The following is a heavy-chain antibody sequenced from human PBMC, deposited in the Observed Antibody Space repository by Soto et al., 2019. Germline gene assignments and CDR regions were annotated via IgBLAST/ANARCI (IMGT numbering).Heavy chain of an antibody. Sequence: GGSLRLSCAASGFTFSSYWMSWVRQAPGKGLEWVANIKQDGSEKYYVDSVKGRFTISRDNAKNALYLQMKGLRAEDTAVYYCARVPHGDFHDYGDYRGQIYYYYYYMDVWGKGTTVTVSS. J-gene: IGHJ6*03. V-gene: IGHV3-7*01. CDR1: GFTFSSYW. CDR3: ARVPHGDFHDYGDYRGQIYYYYYYMDV. D-gene: IGHD4-17*01. CDR2: IKQDGSEK.